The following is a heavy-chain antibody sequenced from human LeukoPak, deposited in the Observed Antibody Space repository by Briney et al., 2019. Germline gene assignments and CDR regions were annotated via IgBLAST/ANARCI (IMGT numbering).Heavy chain of an antibody. CDR3: AGTRDGTIDY. J-gene: IGHJ4*02. D-gene: IGHD5-24*01. V-gene: IGHV6-1*01. Sequence: SQTLSLTFAISGYSVSQNRAAWDGIRQSPSRALEWLGRTYYRSKWYNDYAVSLKSRITINPDTSKNQFSLQLNSVTPEDTAVYYCAGTRDGTIDYWGQGTLVTVSS. CDR2: TYYRSKWYN. CDR1: GYSVSQNRAA.